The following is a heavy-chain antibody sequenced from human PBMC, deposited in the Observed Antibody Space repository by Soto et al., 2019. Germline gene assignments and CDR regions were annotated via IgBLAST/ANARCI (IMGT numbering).Heavy chain of an antibody. Sequence: SETLSLTCTVSGGSISSGDYYWSWIRQPPGKGLEWIGSIYYSGGTYYNPSLKSRVTISVDTSKNQFSLKLNSVTAADTAVYYCASRHSSPYFDYCGQGTLVTVSS. J-gene: IGHJ4*02. V-gene: IGHV4-30-4*01. CDR2: IYYSGGT. CDR1: GGSISSGDYY. D-gene: IGHD6-13*01. CDR3: ASRHSSPYFDY.